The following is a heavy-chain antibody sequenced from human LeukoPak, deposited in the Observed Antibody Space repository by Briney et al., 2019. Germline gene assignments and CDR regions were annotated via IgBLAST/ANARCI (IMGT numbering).Heavy chain of an antibody. CDR1: EFSFSNFA. CDR3: ARASGSYRRHYFDY. Sequence: GGSLRLSCAASEFSFSNFAMAWVRQAPGKGLEWVSSMTGNGATSWYAGSVRGRFTISRDNSKSTLYLQMNNLRAEDTAVYYCARASGSYRRHYFDYWGQGTLVTVSS. CDR2: MTGNGATS. D-gene: IGHD1-26*01. J-gene: IGHJ4*02. V-gene: IGHV3-23*01.